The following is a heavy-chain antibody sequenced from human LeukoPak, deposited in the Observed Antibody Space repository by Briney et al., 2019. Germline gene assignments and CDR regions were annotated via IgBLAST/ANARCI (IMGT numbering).Heavy chain of an antibody. Sequence: SETLSLTCTVSGGSISSYYWSWIRQPPGKGLEWIGHIYYSGSTNYNPSLKSRVTISVDTSKNQFSLKLSSVTAADTAVYYCARALRAAGTYWFDPWGQGTLVTVSS. J-gene: IGHJ5*02. V-gene: IGHV4-59*01. CDR3: ARALRAAGTYWFDP. CDR2: IYYSGST. D-gene: IGHD6-13*01. CDR1: GGSISSYY.